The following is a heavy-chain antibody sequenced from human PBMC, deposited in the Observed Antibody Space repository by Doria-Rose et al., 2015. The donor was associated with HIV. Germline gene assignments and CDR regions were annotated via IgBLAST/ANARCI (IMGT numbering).Heavy chain of an antibody. J-gene: IGHJ2*01. V-gene: IGHV4-61*02. CDR3: ARDLEQLVHPSFLGYFDL. CDR1: GGSISSVSYY. Sequence: QESGPGLVKPSQTLSLTCTVSGGSISSVSYYWSWIRQPAGKGLEWIGRIYTSGSTNYNPSLKSRVTISVDTSKNQFSLKLSSVTAADTAVYYCARDLEQLVHPSFLGYFDLWGRGTLVTVSS. CDR2: IYTSGST. D-gene: IGHD6-6*01.